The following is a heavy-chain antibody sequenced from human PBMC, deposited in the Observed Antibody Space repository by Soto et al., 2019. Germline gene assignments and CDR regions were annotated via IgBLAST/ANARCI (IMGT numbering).Heavy chain of an antibody. Sequence: GGSLRLSCAASGFTFSSYGMHWVRQAPGKGLEWVAVIWYDGSNKYYADSVKGRFTISRDNSKNTLYLQMNSLRAEDTAVYYCATTSGYDVGRAFDIWGQGTMVTVSS. CDR2: IWYDGSNK. CDR3: ATTSGYDVGRAFDI. D-gene: IGHD5-12*01. V-gene: IGHV3-33*01. CDR1: GFTFSSYG. J-gene: IGHJ3*02.